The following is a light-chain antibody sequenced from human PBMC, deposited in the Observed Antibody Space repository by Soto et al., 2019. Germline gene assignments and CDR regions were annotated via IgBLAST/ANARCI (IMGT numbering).Light chain of an antibody. J-gene: IGLJ1*01. V-gene: IGLV1-47*02. CDR2: TNN. Sequence: QSVLTQPPSASGTPGQRVTISCSGSSSNIGSNYVYWYQQLPGTAPKLLIHTNNQRPSGGPDRFSGSKSGTSASPAISGLRSEDEADYYCATCYDTLSAFYVFGTGTKLTVL. CDR1: SSNIGSNY. CDR3: ATCYDTLSAFYV.